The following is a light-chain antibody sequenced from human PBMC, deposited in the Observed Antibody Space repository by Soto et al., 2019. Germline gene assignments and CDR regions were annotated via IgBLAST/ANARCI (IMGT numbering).Light chain of an antibody. V-gene: IGLV2-23*02. Sequence: QSALTQPASMSGSPGQSITISCTGTSSDVGNYNLVSWYQQHPGKAPKLMIYEVNKRPSGVSDRFSGSKSGNTASLTISGLQAEAEADYSCCSSAGSSIYVFGTGTKLTAL. CDR3: CSSAGSSIYV. CDR1: SSDVGNYNL. J-gene: IGLJ1*01. CDR2: EVN.